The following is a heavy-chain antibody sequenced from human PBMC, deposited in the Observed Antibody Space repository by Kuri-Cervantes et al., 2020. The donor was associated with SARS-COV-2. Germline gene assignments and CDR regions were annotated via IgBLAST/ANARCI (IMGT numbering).Heavy chain of an antibody. CDR1: GFTFDDYA. D-gene: IGHD6-6*01. CDR3: AKGGTSSSSLYFQH. Sequence: SLKISCAASGFTFDDYAMHWVRQAPGKGLEWVSGISWNSGSIGYADSVKGRFTISRDNAKNSLYLQMNSLRAEDMALYYCAKGGTSSSSLYFQHWGQGTLATVSS. V-gene: IGHV3-9*03. J-gene: IGHJ1*01. CDR2: ISWNSGSI.